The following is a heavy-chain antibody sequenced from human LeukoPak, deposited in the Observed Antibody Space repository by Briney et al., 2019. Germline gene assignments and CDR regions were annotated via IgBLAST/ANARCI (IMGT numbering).Heavy chain of an antibody. CDR2: IKQDGSEK. CDR1: GFTFSSYW. D-gene: IGHD5-12*01. CDR3: ARLADITYYYYYMDV. J-gene: IGHJ6*03. V-gene: IGHV3-7*01. Sequence: GGSLRLSCAASGFTFSSYWMSWVRQAPGKGLEWVANIKQDGSEKYYVDSVKGRFTISRDNAKNSLYLRMNSLRAEDTAVYYCARLADITYYYYYMDVWGKGTTVTVSS.